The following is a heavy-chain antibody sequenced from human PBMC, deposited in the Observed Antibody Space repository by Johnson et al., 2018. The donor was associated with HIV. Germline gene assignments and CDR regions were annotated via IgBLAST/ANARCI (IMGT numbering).Heavy chain of an antibody. V-gene: IGHV3-15*01. CDR3: TTDANWNYGQGAFDV. D-gene: IGHD1-7*01. J-gene: IGHJ3*01. Sequence: VQLVESGGGLVQPGGSLRVSCAASGFSFSNAWMRWVRQAPGKGLEWVGRIKSKPDGGTTDYAAPVKGRFSISRDDSENKLYLQMKSLKTEDTAVYYCTTDANWNYGQGAFDVWGQGTTVTVSS. CDR1: GFSFSNAW. CDR2: IKSKPDGGTT.